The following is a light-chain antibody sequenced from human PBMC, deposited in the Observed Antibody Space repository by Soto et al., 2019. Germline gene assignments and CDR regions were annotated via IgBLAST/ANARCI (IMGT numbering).Light chain of an antibody. V-gene: IGKV1D-12*01. Sequence: DIQMTHSPSSVSASVGDRLTISCRASQGIGSWLAWYQQKPGKAPKLLIYASSTLQSGVQSRFSGSGSGTDFTLTISSLQPEDVATYYCQQGKSFPWTFGQGTKVEVK. CDR1: QGIGSW. CDR3: QQGKSFPWT. CDR2: ASS. J-gene: IGKJ1*01.